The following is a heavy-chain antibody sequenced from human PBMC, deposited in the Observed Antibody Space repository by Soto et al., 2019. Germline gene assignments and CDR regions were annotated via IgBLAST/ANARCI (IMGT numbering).Heavy chain of an antibody. Sequence: GASVKVSCKASGYTFTSYYMHWVRQAPGQGLEWMGIINPSGGSTSYAQKFRGRVTMTRDTSTSTVYMELSSLRSEDTAVYYCARGAIGNYYGSGSYYSLNWFDPWGQGPLVTVSS. CDR1: GYTFTSYY. J-gene: IGHJ5*02. CDR3: ARGAIGNYYGSGSYYSLNWFDP. CDR2: INPSGGST. D-gene: IGHD3-10*01. V-gene: IGHV1-46*01.